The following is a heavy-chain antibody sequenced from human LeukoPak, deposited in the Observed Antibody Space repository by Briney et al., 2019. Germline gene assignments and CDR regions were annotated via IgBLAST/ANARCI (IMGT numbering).Heavy chain of an antibody. CDR1: GFTFSTSG. CDR2: IRYDGIVK. J-gene: IGHJ4*02. Sequence: GGSLRLSCAASGFTFSTSGMHWVRQAPGKGLVGVAFIRYDGIVKYYADSVEGRFTISRDKSKHTLYLQMNSLRPEDTAVYYCAKDPATRETYFDYWGQGTLVTVAS. CDR3: AKDPATRETYFDY. D-gene: IGHD1-26*01. V-gene: IGHV3-30*02.